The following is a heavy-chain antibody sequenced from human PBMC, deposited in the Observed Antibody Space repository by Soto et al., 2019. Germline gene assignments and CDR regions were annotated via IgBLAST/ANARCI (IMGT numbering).Heavy chain of an antibody. Sequence: QVQLQQWGAGLLKPSETLSLTCAVYGGSFSGYYWSWIRQPPGKGLEWIGEINHSGSTNYNPSLKSRVTISVDTSKNQLSLKLSSVTAADTAVYYCARGAPHYDILTGYYMGWFDPWGQGTLVTVSS. D-gene: IGHD3-9*01. CDR3: ARGAPHYDILTGYYMGWFDP. CDR1: GGSFSGYY. V-gene: IGHV4-34*01. CDR2: INHSGST. J-gene: IGHJ5*02.